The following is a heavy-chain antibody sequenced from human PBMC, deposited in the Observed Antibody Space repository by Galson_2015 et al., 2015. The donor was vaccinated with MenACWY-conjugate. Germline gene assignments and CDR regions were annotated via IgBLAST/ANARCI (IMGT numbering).Heavy chain of an antibody. V-gene: IGHV2-5*02. D-gene: IGHD6-13*01. Sequence: LALIYWDDDKRYSPSLKSRLTITKDTSKNQVVLTMTNMDPVDTATYYCAHSWLSWYFKDWGQGTLVTVSS. CDR2: IYWDDDK. CDR3: AHSWLSWYFKD. J-gene: IGHJ4*02.